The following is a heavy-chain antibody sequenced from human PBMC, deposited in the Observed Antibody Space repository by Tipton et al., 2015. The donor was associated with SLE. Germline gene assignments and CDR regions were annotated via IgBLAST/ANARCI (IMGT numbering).Heavy chain of an antibody. Sequence: RSLRLSCVASGFTFYDYAMQWVRQRPGKGLEWVSSMNWNSASIGYADSVQGRFTISRDNAKNSLYLQMNSLRPEDTALYYCARNARDAMDVWGQGTTVTVSS. D-gene: IGHD2-2*01. CDR1: GFTFYDYA. CDR2: MNWNSASI. J-gene: IGHJ6*02. CDR3: ARNARDAMDV. V-gene: IGHV3-9*01.